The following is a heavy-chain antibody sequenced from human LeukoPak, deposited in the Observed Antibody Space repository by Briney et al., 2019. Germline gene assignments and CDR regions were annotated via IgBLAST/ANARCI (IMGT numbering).Heavy chain of an antibody. CDR1: GGTFSSYA. V-gene: IGHV1-69*13. CDR3: ASYYYDSSGYLDI. D-gene: IGHD3-22*01. Sequence: SVKVSCKASGGTFSSYAISWVRQAPGQGLEWMGGIIPIFGTANYAQKFQGRVTITADESTSTAYMELSSLRSEDTAVYYCASYYYDSSGYLDIWGQGTMVTVSS. CDR2: IIPIFGTA. J-gene: IGHJ3*02.